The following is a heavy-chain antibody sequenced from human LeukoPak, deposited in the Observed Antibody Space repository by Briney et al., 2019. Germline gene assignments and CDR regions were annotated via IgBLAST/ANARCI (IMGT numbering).Heavy chain of an antibody. CDR3: ARGLHSSSWFAYYYGMDV. Sequence: PSETLSLTCAVYGGSFSGYYWSWIRQPPGKGLEWIGEINHSGSTNYNPSLKSRVTISVDTSKNQFSLKLSSVTAADTAVYYCARGLHSSSWFAYYYGMDVWGQGTTVTVSS. CDR2: INHSGST. J-gene: IGHJ6*02. V-gene: IGHV4-34*01. D-gene: IGHD6-13*01. CDR1: GGSFSGYY.